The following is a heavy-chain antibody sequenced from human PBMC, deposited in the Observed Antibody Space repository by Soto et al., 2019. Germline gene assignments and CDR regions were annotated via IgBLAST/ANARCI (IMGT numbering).Heavy chain of an antibody. V-gene: IGHV1-45*02. J-gene: IGHJ4*02. CDR1: GNTFTYRY. CDR2: ITPFNGDV. Sequence: SVKVSCKALGNTFTYRYLHWVRQAPGQALEWMGWITPFNGDVHYAQKFQERVTITRDRSINTAYMRMNSLRAEDTAVYYCARGTRVIPAESDFDYWGQGTLVTVSS. CDR3: ARGTRVIPAESDFDY. D-gene: IGHD2-2*01.